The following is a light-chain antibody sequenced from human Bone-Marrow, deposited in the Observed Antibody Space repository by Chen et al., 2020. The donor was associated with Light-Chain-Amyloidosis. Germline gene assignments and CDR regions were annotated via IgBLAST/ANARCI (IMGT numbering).Light chain of an antibody. CDR1: DLPTKY. V-gene: IGLV3-25*03. CDR3: QSADSSGTYEVI. Sequence: SYELTQPPSVSVSPGQTARITCSGDDLPTKYAYWYQQKPGQAPVLVIHRDNERPSGSSDRFSGSSSGTTATLTISGVQAEDEADSHCQSADSSGTYEVIFGGGTKLTVL. CDR2: RDN. J-gene: IGLJ2*01.